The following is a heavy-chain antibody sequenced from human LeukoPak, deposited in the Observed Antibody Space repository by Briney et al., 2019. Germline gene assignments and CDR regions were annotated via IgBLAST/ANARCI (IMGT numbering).Heavy chain of an antibody. D-gene: IGHD4-23*01. Sequence: GGSLRLSCAASGFTFSGSAMHWVRQASGKGLEWVGRIRSKANSYATAYAASAKGRFTISRDDSKNTAYLQMNSLKTEDTAVYYCALVTVYYYGMDVWGKGTTVTVSS. CDR1: GFTFSGSA. V-gene: IGHV3-73*01. CDR3: ALVTVYYYGMDV. J-gene: IGHJ6*04. CDR2: IRSKANSYAT.